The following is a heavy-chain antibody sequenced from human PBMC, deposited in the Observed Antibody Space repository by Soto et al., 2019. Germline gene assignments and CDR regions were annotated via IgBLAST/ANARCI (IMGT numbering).Heavy chain of an antibody. CDR3: AKRRDGYNDLDY. V-gene: IGHV2-5*02. CDR2: IYWDGDR. Sequence: QITLKESGPTLVKPTQPLALTCTVSGVSLSTTGVGVGWIRQHPGKALEWLALIYWDGDRRYRPSLRSRLTITRDTSKNQVVLTMTNMDPVDTGTYYWAKRRDGYNDLDYWGQGTLVSVSS. CDR1: GVSLSTTGVG. D-gene: IGHD5-12*01. J-gene: IGHJ4*02.